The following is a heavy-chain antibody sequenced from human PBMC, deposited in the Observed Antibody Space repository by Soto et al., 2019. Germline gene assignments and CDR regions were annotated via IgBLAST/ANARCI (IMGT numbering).Heavy chain of an antibody. V-gene: IGHV1-69*13. Sequence: GASVKVSCNASRGTFSSCAMSWVRQAPGQGREWMGGSIPIFCTANYAQTYQGRATITADESTSTAYLELSSLRSDDTAVYYCARANVTMKVGEYYYYYYGMDVWGQGTTVTVSS. CDR3: ARANVTMKVGEYYYYYYGMDV. J-gene: IGHJ6*02. CDR2: SIPIFCTA. D-gene: IGHD3-22*01. CDR1: RGTFSSCA.